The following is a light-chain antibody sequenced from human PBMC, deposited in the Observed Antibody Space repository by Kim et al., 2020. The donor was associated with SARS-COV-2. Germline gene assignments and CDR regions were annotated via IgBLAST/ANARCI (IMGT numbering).Light chain of an antibody. J-gene: IGLJ3*02. CDR1: SGAIASFY. CDR2: GAN. Sequence: KTVTSSCTRSSGAIASFYVQWYQQRPGSAPTTVIYGANQRPSGVPDRFSGSIAQSSGSASLTISGLRTEDEADYYCQSFDSSNLWVFGGGTKLTVL. V-gene: IGLV6-57*03. CDR3: QSFDSSNLWV.